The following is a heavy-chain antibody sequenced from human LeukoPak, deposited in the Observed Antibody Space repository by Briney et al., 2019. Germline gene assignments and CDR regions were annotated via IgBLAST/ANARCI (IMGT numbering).Heavy chain of an antibody. V-gene: IGHV4-59*01. CDR2: IYYSGST. CDR1: CGSISSYY. CDR3: ARDSTEWELPIPFDY. J-gene: IGHJ4*02. D-gene: IGHD1-26*01. Sequence: PSETLSLTCTVSCGSISSYYWSWIRQPPGRGLEWIAYIYYSGSTNYNPSLKSRVTISVDTSKNQFSLKLSSVTAADTAVYYCARDSTEWELPIPFDYWGQGTLVTVSS.